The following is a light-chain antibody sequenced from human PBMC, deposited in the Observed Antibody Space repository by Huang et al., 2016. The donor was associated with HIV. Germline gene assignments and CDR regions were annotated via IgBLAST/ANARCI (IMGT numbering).Light chain of an antibody. Sequence: EIVMTQSPATLSVSPGERATLSCRASQSVSSNLAWYQQEPGQSPRLIIYGASRRAPGIPARFSGSGSGTEFTLSISSLQPEDSAVYYCQHYDNWPPNTFGQGTKLEIK. CDR2: GAS. V-gene: IGKV3-15*01. CDR1: QSVSSN. CDR3: QHYDNWPPNT. J-gene: IGKJ2*01.